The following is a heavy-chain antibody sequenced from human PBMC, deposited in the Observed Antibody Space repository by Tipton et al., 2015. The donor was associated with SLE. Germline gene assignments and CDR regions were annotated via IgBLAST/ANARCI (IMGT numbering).Heavy chain of an antibody. CDR3: AGGTDAFDI. CDR1: GGSFSGYY. Sequence: TLSLTCAVYGGSFSGYYSSWIRQPPGKGLEWIGEINHRVSTNYNPSLKSRVTISVDTSKNQFSMKLSSVAAADTAVYYCAGGTDAFDIWGQGTMVTVSS. CDR2: INHRVST. J-gene: IGHJ3*02. V-gene: IGHV4-34*01.